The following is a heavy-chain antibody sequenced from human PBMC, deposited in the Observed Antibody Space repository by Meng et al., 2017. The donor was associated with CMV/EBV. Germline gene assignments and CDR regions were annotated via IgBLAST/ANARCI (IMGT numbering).Heavy chain of an antibody. V-gene: IGHV4-30-4*08. CDR2: IYYSGST. CDR3: ARVTSRVAGAFDY. D-gene: IGHD1-14*01. J-gene: IGHJ4*02. Sequence: QVQLQESGPGLVKPSHTLSLTCTVSGGSISSGDYYWSWIRQPPGKGLEWIGYIYYSGSTYYNPSLKSRVTISVDTSKNQFSLKLSSVTAADTAVYYCARVTSRVAGAFDYWGQGTLVTVSS. CDR1: GGSISSGDYY.